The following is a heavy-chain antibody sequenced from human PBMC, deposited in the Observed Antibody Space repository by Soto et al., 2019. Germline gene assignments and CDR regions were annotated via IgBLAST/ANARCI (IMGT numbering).Heavy chain of an antibody. V-gene: IGHV1-46*01. CDR1: GYTFTSYY. J-gene: IGHJ2*01. CDR2: INPSGGST. Sequence: SVKVSCKASGYTFTSYYMHWVRQAPGQGLEWMGIINPSGGSTSYAQKFQGRVTMTRDTSTSTVYMELSSLRSEDTAVYYCVLLDASSYWYFDLWGRGTLVTVSS. CDR3: VLLDASSYWYFDL.